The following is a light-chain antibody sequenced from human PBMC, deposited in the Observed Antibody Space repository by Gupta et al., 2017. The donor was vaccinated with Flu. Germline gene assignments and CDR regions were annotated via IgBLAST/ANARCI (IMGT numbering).Light chain of an antibody. CDR2: GVN. J-gene: IGLJ1*01. V-gene: IGLV2-14*01. CDR1: TSDVGANNY. CDR3: SSYRSSSTSFV. Sequence: QSALTQPASVSGSPGQSIAISCTGTTSDVGANNYVSWYQQHPGKAPKVMIYGVNNRPSGVSDRFSGSKSGNTASLTISGLQAEDEADYYCSSYRSSSTSFVFGTGTKVTVL.